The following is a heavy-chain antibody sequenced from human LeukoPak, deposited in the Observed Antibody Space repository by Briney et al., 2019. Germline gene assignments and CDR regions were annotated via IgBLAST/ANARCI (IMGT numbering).Heavy chain of an antibody. D-gene: IGHD3-10*01. CDR1: GFTFSSYS. Sequence: GGSLRLSCAASGFTFSSYSMNWVRQAPGKGLEWVSSISSSSSYIYYADSVKGRFTISRDNAKNSLYLQINSLRAEDTAVYYCARTLLWFGELDAFDIWGQGTMVTVSS. J-gene: IGHJ3*02. CDR3: ARTLLWFGELDAFDI. CDR2: ISSSSSYI. V-gene: IGHV3-21*01.